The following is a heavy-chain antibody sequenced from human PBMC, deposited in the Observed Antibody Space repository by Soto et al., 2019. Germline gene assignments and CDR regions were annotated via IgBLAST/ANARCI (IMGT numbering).Heavy chain of an antibody. J-gene: IGHJ4*02. CDR3: ARVYYYDSSGYYSPPYYFDY. CDR1: GGSISSGDYY. CDR2: IYYSGST. Sequence: QVQLQESVPGLVKPSQTLSLTCTVSGGSISSGDYYWSWIRQPPGKGLEWIGYIYYSGSTYYNPSLKSRVTISVDTSKNQFSLKLSSVTAADTAVYYCARVYYYDSSGYYSPPYYFDYWGQGTLVTVSS. V-gene: IGHV4-30-4*01. D-gene: IGHD3-22*01.